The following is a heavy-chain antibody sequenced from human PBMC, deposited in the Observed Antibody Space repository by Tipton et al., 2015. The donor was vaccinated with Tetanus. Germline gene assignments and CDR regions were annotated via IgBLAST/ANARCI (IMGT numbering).Heavy chain of an antibody. D-gene: IGHD3-22*01. Sequence: VQLVQSGAEVKKPGESLKISCKGSGYSFTSYWIGWVRQMPGKGLEWMVIIYPSDSDTRYSPSFQGQVTISAEKSISTAYLQWSSLEASDTAMYYCARHPLHYYDSSGYYWADYWGQGTLVTVSS. V-gene: IGHV5-51*01. CDR2: IYPSDSDT. J-gene: IGHJ4*02. CDR3: ARHPLHYYDSSGYYWADY. CDR1: GYSFTSYW.